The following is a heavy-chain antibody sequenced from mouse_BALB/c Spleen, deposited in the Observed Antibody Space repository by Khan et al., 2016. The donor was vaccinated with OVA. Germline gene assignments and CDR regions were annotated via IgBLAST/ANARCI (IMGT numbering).Heavy chain of an antibody. V-gene: IGHV5-9-1*01. CDR1: RFTFSGYA. D-gene: IGHD2-4*01. CDR3: TRGDYDGWSWFAY. CDR2: ISSGITYT. J-gene: IGHJ3*01. Sequence: EVELVESGGGLVKPGGSLKLSCAASRFTFSGYAMSWVRQTPEKRLEWVATISSGITYTYYPASVKGRFTISRDNAKNTLYLQMGSLRSEDTAMYYCTRGDYDGWSWFAYWGQGTLVTVSA.